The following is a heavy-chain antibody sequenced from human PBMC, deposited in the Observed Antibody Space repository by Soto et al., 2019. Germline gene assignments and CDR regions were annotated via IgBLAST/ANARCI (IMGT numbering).Heavy chain of an antibody. CDR1: GASISTYY. J-gene: IGHJ4*02. D-gene: IGHD4-17*01. V-gene: IGHV4-59*08. CDR2: IYYTGST. CDR3: ARRRNYGDSSRAYFDQ. Sequence: PSETLSLTCSVSGASISTYYWSWIRQSPGKGLEWIGYIYYTGSTNYNPSLKSRVTISVDTSKNQFSLKLSSLTAADTAVYYCARRRNYGDSSRAYFDQWGQGTLVTVSS.